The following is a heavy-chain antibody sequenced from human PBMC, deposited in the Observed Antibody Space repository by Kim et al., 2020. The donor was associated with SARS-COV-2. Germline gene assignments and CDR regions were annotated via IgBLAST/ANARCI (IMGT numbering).Heavy chain of an antibody. V-gene: IGHV3-73*01. J-gene: IGHJ3*02. D-gene: IGHD6-19*01. CDR3: TRVKPTAGGWYDAFDI. CDR2: IRSKANNYAT. Sequence: GGSLRLSCAASGFTFSGSTMHWVRQASGKGLEWVGCIRSKANNYATAYAASVKNRFTISRDDSKSTAYLQMNSLKTDDTAGYYCTRVKPTAGGWYDAFDIWGQGTKVTVSS. CDR1: GFTFSGST.